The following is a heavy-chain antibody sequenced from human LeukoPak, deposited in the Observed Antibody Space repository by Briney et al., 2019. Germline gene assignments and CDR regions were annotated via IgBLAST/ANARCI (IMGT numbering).Heavy chain of an antibody. D-gene: IGHD3-3*01. V-gene: IGHV3-21*01. Sequence: GGSLRLSCAASGFTFTTYAMSWVRQAPGKGLEGGSSISSSSSYIYYADSVKGRFTISRDNAKNSLYLQANSLRAEDTAVYYCARGSLRFLEWLLGAFDYWGQGTLVTVSS. CDR3: ARGSLRFLEWLLGAFDY. CDR2: ISSSSSYI. J-gene: IGHJ4*02. CDR1: GFTFTTYA.